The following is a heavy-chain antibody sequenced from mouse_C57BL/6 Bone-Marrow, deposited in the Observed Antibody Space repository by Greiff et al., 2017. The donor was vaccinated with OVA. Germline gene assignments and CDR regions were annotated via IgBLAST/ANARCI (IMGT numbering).Heavy chain of an antibody. CDR1: GFSLSTSGMG. CDR2: TYWDDDK. CDR3: ARRDYYYGSSPYWYFDV. V-gene: IGHV8-12*01. J-gene: IGHJ1*03. D-gene: IGHD1-1*01. Sequence: QVTLKESGPGILQPSQTLSLTCSFSGFSLSTSGMGVSWIRQPPGKGLEWLAHTYWDDDKRYNPSLKSRLTISKDTSRNQVFLTITSVDTADTATYYCARRDYYYGSSPYWYFDVWGTGTTVTVSS.